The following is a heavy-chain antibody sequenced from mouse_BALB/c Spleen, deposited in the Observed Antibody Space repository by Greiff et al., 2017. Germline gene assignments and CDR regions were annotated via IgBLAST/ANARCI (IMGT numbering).Heavy chain of an antibody. CDR3: ARDPYYGGFDV. Sequence: VQLKESGGGLVKPGGSLKLSCAASGFTFSDYYMYWVRQTPEKRLEWVATISDGGSYTYYPDSVKGRFTISRDNAKNNLYLQMSSLKSEDTAMYYCARDPYYGGFDVWGAGTTVTVSS. CDR2: ISDGGSYT. D-gene: IGHD1-1*01. J-gene: IGHJ1*01. V-gene: IGHV5-4*02. CDR1: GFTFSDYY.